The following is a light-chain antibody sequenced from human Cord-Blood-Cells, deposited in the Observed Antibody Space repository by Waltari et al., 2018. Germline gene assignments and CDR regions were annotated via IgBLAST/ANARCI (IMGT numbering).Light chain of an antibody. Sequence: EIVLTQSPGTLSLSPGERATLSCRASQSVSSSYLAWYQQKPGQAPRLLIYGASSRGTGIPDRCSGSGSGTDFTLTISRLEPEDFAVYYCQQYGSSPPITFGQGTRLEIK. CDR2: GAS. CDR3: QQYGSSPPIT. V-gene: IGKV3-20*01. J-gene: IGKJ5*01. CDR1: QSVSSSY.